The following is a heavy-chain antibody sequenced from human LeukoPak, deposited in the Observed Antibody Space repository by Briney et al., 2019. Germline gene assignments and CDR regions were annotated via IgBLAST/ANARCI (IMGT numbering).Heavy chain of an antibody. CDR3: ARDSPEHSSSSHYYYYMDV. Sequence: PSETLSLTCAVYGGSFSGYYWSWIRQPPGKGLEWIGEINHSGSTNYNPSLKSRVTISVDTSKNQFSLKLSSVTAADTAVYYCARDSPEHSSSSHYYYYMDVWGKGTTVTVSS. J-gene: IGHJ6*03. CDR2: INHSGST. V-gene: IGHV4-34*01. CDR1: GGSFSGYY. D-gene: IGHD6-6*01.